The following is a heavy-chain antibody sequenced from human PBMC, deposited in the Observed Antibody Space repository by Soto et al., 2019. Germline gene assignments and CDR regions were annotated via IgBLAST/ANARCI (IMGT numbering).Heavy chain of an antibody. V-gene: IGHV5-51*01. CDR2: IYPGDSDT. CDR1: GYSFTSYW. CDR3: TRRCRGGDCYAAFDI. J-gene: IGHJ3*02. D-gene: IGHD2-21*02. Sequence: GESLKISCKGSGYSFTSYWIGWVRQMPGKGLEWMGIIYPGDSDTRYSPPFQGQVTISADKSISTAYLQWSSLKASDTAMYYCTRRCRGGDCYAAFDIWGQGTMVTVSS.